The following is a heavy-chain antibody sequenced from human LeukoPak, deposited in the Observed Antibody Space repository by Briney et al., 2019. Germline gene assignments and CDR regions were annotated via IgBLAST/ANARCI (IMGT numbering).Heavy chain of an antibody. Sequence: SETLSLTCTVSGGSISSSSYYWGWFRQPPGKGLEWIGSIYYSGSTYYNPSLKSRVTISVDTSKNQFSLKLSSVTAADTAVYYCARIYCSSTSCNGEGFDPWGQGTLVTVSS. CDR2: IYYSGST. D-gene: IGHD2-2*01. V-gene: IGHV4-39*01. CDR3: ARIYCSSTSCNGEGFDP. J-gene: IGHJ5*02. CDR1: GGSISSSSYY.